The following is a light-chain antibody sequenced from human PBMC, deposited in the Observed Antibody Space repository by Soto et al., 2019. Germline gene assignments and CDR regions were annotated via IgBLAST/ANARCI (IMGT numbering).Light chain of an antibody. CDR2: GTS. CDR1: QSVKSSY. CDR3: QQYGSSIT. J-gene: IGKJ5*01. Sequence: EIVLAQSRCTLSWSPVERATLPCRASQSVKSSYLAWYQHKPGQAPRLLIYGTSSRATGIPDRFSGSGSGTDFTLTISRLEPEDFAVCYCQQYGSSITFGQGTRLEIK. V-gene: IGKV3-20*01.